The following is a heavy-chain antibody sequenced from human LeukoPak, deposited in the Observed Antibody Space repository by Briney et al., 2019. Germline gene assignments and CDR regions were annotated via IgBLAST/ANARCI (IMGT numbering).Heavy chain of an antibody. CDR2: INPNSGGT. CDR3: ARSGKGLRYYYYMDV. J-gene: IGHJ6*03. V-gene: IGHV1-2*02. Sequence: ASVKVSCKASGYTFTGYYMHWVRQAPGQGLEWMGWINPNSGGTNYAQKFQGRVTMTRDTSISTAYMELSRLRSDDTAVYYCARSGKGLRYYYYMDVWGKGTTVTVSS. CDR1: GYTFTGYY.